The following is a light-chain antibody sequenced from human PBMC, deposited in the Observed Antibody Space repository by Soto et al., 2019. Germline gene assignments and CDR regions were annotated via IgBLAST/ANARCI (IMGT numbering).Light chain of an antibody. V-gene: IGLV2-14*01. CDR3: SSYTRSSTWV. J-gene: IGLJ3*02. CDR1: SGDVGGYKY. Sequence: QSVLTQPASVSGSPGQSITISCTGTSGDVGGYKYVSWYQQHPGKAPKLMIYEVSNRPSGVSNRFSGSKSGNTASLTISGLQAEDEADYYCSSYTRSSTWVFGGGTKLTVL. CDR2: EVS.